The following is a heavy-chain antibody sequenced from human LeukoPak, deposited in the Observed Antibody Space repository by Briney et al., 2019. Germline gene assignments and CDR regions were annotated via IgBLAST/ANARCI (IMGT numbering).Heavy chain of an antibody. Sequence: AASVKVSCKASGGTFSSYAISWVRQAPGQGLEWMGGIIPIFGTANYAQKFQGRVTITTDESTSTAYMELSSLRSEDTAVYCCARTSRKITIFVNSYYYMDVWGKGTTVTVSS. D-gene: IGHD3-3*01. CDR3: ARTSRKITIFVNSYYYMDV. CDR2: IIPIFGTA. CDR1: GGTFSSYA. V-gene: IGHV1-69*05. J-gene: IGHJ6*03.